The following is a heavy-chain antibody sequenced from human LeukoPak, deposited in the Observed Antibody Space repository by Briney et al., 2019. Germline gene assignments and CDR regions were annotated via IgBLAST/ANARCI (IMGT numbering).Heavy chain of an antibody. J-gene: IGHJ1*01. CDR2: IRSKAYGGTT. V-gene: IGHV3-49*03. CDR3: TRDGDPYCGGDCPEYFQH. D-gene: IGHD2-21*02. CDR1: GFTFGDYA. Sequence: SGGSLRLSCTASGFTFGDYAMSWFRQAPGKGLGWGGFIRSKAYGGTTEYAASVKGRFTISRDDSKSIAYLQMNSLKTEDTAVYYCTRDGDPYCGGDCPEYFQHWGQGTLVTVSS.